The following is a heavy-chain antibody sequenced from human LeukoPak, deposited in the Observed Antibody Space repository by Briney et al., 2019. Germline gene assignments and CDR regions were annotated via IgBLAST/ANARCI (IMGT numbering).Heavy chain of an antibody. V-gene: IGHV3-74*01. Sequence: GGSLRPSCAASGFTFSRYWMHWVRQAPGKGLVWVSRINSDGSSTSYVDSVKGRFTVSRDNAKNTLYLQMNSLRAEDTAVYYCAREDYGDYGGSFGNWGQGTLVTVSS. D-gene: IGHD4-17*01. CDR2: INSDGSST. CDR3: AREDYGDYGGSFGN. J-gene: IGHJ4*02. CDR1: GFTFSRYW.